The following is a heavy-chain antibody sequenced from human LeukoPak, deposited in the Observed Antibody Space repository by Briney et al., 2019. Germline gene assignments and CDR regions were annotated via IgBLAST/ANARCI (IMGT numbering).Heavy chain of an antibody. J-gene: IGHJ4*02. CDR1: GFTFNNYG. D-gene: IGHD5-18*01. V-gene: IGHV3-30*02. CDR3: AKDQRGYSYGHDFDY. Sequence: PGGSLRLSCAASGFTFNNYGMHWVRQAPGKGLEWVAFLRYDGGNKHYADSVKGRFTISRDNSKNTLYLQMNSLRAEDTAVYYCAKDQRGYSYGHDFDYWGQGTLVTVSS. CDR2: LRYDGGNK.